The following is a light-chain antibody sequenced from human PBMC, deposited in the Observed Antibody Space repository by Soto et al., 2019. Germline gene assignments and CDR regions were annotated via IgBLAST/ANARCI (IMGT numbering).Light chain of an antibody. V-gene: IGKV3-20*01. CDR1: QSVSNRY. J-gene: IGKJ4*01. CDR3: QQYGNVPLT. CDR2: RVS. Sequence: EIMLTQSPGTLSLSPGEGAILSCRASQSVSNRYFAWYQQKPGQAPRLLIYRVSSRATGIPDRFSGSGSGTDFTLTISRLEPEDFAVYYCQQYGNVPLTFGGGTKVDIK.